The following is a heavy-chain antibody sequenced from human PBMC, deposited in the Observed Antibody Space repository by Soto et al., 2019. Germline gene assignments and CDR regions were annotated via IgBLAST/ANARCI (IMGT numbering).Heavy chain of an antibody. CDR1: GGSISSSSYY. CDR3: ARLDFWSGYTPLKYYYMDV. D-gene: IGHD3-3*01. CDR2: IYYSGST. J-gene: IGHJ6*03. Sequence: PSETLSLTCTVSGGSISSSSYYWGWIRQPPGKGLEWIGSIYYSGSTYYNPSLKSRVTISVDTSKNQFSLKLSSVTAADTAVYYCARLDFWSGYTPLKYYYMDVWGKGTTVTV. V-gene: IGHV4-39*01.